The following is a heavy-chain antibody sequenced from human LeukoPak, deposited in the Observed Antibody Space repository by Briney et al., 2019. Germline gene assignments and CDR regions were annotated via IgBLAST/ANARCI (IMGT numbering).Heavy chain of an antibody. J-gene: IGHJ4*02. CDR2: ISAYNGNT. CDR1: GYTFTSYG. D-gene: IGHD3-3*01. Sequence: GASVKVSCKASGYTFTSYGISWVRQAPGQGLEWMGWISAYNGNTNYAQKLQGRVTMTTDTSTSTAYMELRSLRSDDTAVYYCARTDFWSGYLYYFDYWGQGTLVTVSS. V-gene: IGHV1-18*01. CDR3: ARTDFWSGYLYYFDY.